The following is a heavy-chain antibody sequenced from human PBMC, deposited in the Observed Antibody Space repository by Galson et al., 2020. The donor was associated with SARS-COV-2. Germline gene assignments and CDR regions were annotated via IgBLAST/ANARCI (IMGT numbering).Heavy chain of an antibody. Sequence: SETLSLTCTVPGASISSYYWSWLRQPPGKGLEWIGYIYDSGSTNYNPSLKSRVTISLDTSKNQFSLKLSSVTAADTAVYYCARGRDFDFGVFNHYGMDVWGQGITVTVSS. CDR3: ARGRDFDFGVFNHYGMDV. V-gene: IGHV4-59*01. D-gene: IGHD3-3*01. CDR1: GASISSYY. CDR2: IYDSGST. J-gene: IGHJ6*02.